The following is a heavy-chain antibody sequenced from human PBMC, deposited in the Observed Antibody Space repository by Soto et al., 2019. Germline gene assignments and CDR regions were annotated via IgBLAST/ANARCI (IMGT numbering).Heavy chain of an antibody. Sequence: QVQLLESGGGVVQPGRSLRLSCAASGFTFSSYGIHWVRQAPGRGLEWVAVISSDGSKIYYAESVKGRLTISRDNSKTTLYLQMNSLRAEDTAVYYCAKGGDFYGMDVWGQGTTVTVSS. CDR3: AKGGDFYGMDV. V-gene: IGHV3-30*18. J-gene: IGHJ6*02. CDR2: ISSDGSKI. D-gene: IGHD2-15*01. CDR1: GFTFSSYG.